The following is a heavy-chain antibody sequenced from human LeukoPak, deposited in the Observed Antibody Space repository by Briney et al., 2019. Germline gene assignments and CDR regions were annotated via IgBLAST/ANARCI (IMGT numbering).Heavy chain of an antibody. Sequence: GGSLRLSCAASGFTFSSYAMGWVRQAPGKGLEWVSAISGSGGSTYYADSVKGRFTISRDNSKNTLYLQMNSLRAEDTAVYYCAKHMRGYSYGYFDYWGQGTLVTVSS. J-gene: IGHJ4*02. CDR2: ISGSGGST. V-gene: IGHV3-23*01. CDR1: GFTFSSYA. D-gene: IGHD5-18*01. CDR3: AKHMRGYSYGYFDY.